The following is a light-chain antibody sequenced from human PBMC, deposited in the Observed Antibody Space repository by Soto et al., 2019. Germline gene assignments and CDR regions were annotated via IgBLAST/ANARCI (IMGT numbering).Light chain of an antibody. CDR2: GAS. Sequence: EIGLTQSPGTLSLSPGERATLSCRASQRVSSSYLAWYQQKPGQAPRLLIYGASSRATGIPDRFSGSGYGTDFTLTISRLEPEDVAVYYCQQYGSSPLTFGGRTKVEIK. CDR3: QQYGSSPLT. V-gene: IGKV3-20*01. J-gene: IGKJ4*01. CDR1: QRVSSSY.